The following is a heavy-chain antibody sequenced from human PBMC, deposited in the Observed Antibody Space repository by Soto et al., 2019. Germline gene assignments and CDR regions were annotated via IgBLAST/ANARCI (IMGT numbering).Heavy chain of an antibody. CDR3: ARDQLTYGSGSYYNFPPVPYV. D-gene: IGHD3-10*01. J-gene: IGHJ6*02. CDR1: GFTFSSYG. Sequence: GGSLRLSCAASGFTFSSYGMHWVRQAPGKGLEWVAVIWYDGSNKYYADSVKGRFTISRDNSKNTLYLQMNSLRAEDTAVYYCARDQLTYGSGSYYNFPPVPYVWGQGTTVTVSS. CDR2: IWYDGSNK. V-gene: IGHV3-33*01.